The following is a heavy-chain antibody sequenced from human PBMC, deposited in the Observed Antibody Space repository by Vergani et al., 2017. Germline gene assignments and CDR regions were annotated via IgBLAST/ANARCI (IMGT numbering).Heavy chain of an antibody. CDR3: ARAVAVAGEFDY. CDR2: IYTSGST. CDR1: GGSFSSYY. J-gene: IGHJ4*02. D-gene: IGHD6-19*01. Sequence: QVQLQQWGAGLLKPSETLSLTCAVYGGSFSSYYWSWIRQPAGKGLEWIGRIYTSGSTNYNPSLKSRVTMSVDTSKNQFSLKLSSVTAADTAVYYCARAVAVAGEFDYWGQGTLVTVSS. V-gene: IGHV4-59*10.